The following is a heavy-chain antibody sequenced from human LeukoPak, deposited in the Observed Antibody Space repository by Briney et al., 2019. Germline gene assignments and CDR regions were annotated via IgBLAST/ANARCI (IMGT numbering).Heavy chain of an antibody. V-gene: IGHV5-51*01. J-gene: IGHJ4*02. D-gene: IGHD3-22*01. CDR3: ARQYYDSSGYYPYFDY. CDR2: IYPGDSDT. CDR1: GYSFTSYW. Sequence: GESQKISCKGSGYSFTSYWIAWVRQMPGKGLEWMGIIYPGDSDTRNSPSFQGQVTISVDKSISTAYLQWSSLKASDTAMYYCARQYYDSSGYYPYFDYWGQGTLVTVSS.